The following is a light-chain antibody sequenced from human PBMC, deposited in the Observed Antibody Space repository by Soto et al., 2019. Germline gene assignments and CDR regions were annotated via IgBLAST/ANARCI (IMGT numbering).Light chain of an antibody. CDR3: SSYAGSNNLNV. CDR2: EVS. V-gene: IGLV2-8*01. CDR1: SSDVGGYKY. Sequence: QSALTQPPSASGSPGQSVTISCTGTSSDVGGYKYVSWYQQHPGKAPKLMIYEVSQRPSWVPDRFAGSKSGNTASLTVSGLQAEDEADYYCSSYAGSNNLNVFGGGTKLTVL. J-gene: IGLJ3*02.